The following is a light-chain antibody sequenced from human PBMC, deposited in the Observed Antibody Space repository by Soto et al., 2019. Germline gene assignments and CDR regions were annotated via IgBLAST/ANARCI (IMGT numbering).Light chain of an antibody. CDR1: SSNIGAGYG. Sequence: QSALTQPPSVSGAPGQRVTISCTGSSSNIGAGYGVHWYQQLPGTAPKLLIYSNNYRPSGVPDRFSGSKSGTSASLAITGLQAEDEADYYCQSYDSSLSGWVFGGGTKLTVL. CDR2: SNN. V-gene: IGLV1-40*01. J-gene: IGLJ3*02. CDR3: QSYDSSLSGWV.